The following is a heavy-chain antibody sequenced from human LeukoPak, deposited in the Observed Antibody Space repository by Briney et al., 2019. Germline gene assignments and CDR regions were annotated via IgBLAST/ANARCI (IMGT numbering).Heavy chain of an antibody. CDR3: ARGSVYSSSWYGAFDI. Sequence: ASVKVSCKASGYTFTGYYMHWVRQAPGQGLEWMGGIIPIFGTANYAQKFQGRVTITADESTSTAYMELSSLRSEDTAVYYCARGSVYSSSWYGAFDIWGQGTMVTVSS. D-gene: IGHD6-13*01. J-gene: IGHJ3*02. CDR2: IIPIFGTA. CDR1: GYTFTGYY. V-gene: IGHV1-69*13.